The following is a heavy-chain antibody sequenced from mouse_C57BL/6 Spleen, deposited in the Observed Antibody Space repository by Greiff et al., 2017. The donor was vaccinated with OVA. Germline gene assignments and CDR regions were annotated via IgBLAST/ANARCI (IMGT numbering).Heavy chain of an antibody. Sequence: QVQLKESGAELAKPGASVKLSCKASGYTFTSYWMHWVKQRPGQGLEWIGYINPSSGYTKYNQKFKDKATLTADKSSSTAYMQLSSLTYEDSAVYYCASNWDDYAMDYWGQGTSVTVSS. CDR1: GYTFTSYW. J-gene: IGHJ4*01. V-gene: IGHV1-7*01. CDR2: INPSSGYT. D-gene: IGHD4-1*01. CDR3: ASNWDDYAMDY.